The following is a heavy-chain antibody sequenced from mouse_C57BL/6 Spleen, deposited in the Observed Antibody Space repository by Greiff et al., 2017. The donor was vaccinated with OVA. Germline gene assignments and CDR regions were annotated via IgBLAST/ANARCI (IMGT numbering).Heavy chain of an antibody. CDR3: ARWDTTVVATNAMDY. CDR2: INPGSGGT. CDR1: GYAFTNYL. V-gene: IGHV1-54*01. D-gene: IGHD1-1*01. J-gene: IGHJ4*01. Sequence: QVQLQQSGAELVRPGTSVKVSCKASGYAFTNYLIEWVKQRPGQGLEWIGVINPGSGGTNYNEKFKGKATLTADKSSSTAYMQLSSLTSEDSAVYVCARWDTTVVATNAMDYWGQGTSVTVSS.